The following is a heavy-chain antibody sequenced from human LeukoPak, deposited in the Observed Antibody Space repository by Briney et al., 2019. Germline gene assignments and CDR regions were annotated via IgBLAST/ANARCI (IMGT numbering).Heavy chain of an antibody. D-gene: IGHD1-26*01. V-gene: IGHV3-23*01. CDR1: GFTFSNYA. CDR3: AKNSGSYDLHY. J-gene: IGHJ4*02. CDR2: ISGSGGST. Sequence: GGSLRLSCAASGFTFSNYAMSWVRQAPGKGLEWVSAISGSGGSTYYADSEKGRFTISRDNSKNTLYLHMNSLRAEDTAVYYCAKNSGSYDLHYWGQGTLVTVSS.